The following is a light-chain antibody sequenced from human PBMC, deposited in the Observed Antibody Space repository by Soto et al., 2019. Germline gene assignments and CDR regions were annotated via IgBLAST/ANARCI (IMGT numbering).Light chain of an antibody. CDR3: ASYTSSSTSVI. Sequence: QSALTQPASVSGSPGQSITISCTGTSSDVGGYKYVSWYQQHPDKAPKLIIFDVSNRPSGISSRFSGSKSGNTASLTISGLQAEDEADYYCASYTSSSTSVIFGGGTKLTVL. J-gene: IGLJ2*01. CDR2: DVS. V-gene: IGLV2-14*03. CDR1: SSDVGGYKY.